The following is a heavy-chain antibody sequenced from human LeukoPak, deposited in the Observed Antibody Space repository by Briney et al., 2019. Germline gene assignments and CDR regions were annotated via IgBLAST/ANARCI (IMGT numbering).Heavy chain of an antibody. CDR2: IRYDGTND. CDR3: AKGAGSIATRPREYYYYYYMDV. D-gene: IGHD6-6*01. V-gene: IGHV3-30*02. Sequence: GGSLRLTCTASGFNFNKFGLHWLRPAPGKGLEWVAFIRYDGTNDYYGGSVRGRFTISRDNSMNSLFLQMNSLRPEDTAVYYCAKGAGSIATRPREYYYYYYMDVWGKGTTVIVSS. CDR1: GFNFNKFG. J-gene: IGHJ6*03.